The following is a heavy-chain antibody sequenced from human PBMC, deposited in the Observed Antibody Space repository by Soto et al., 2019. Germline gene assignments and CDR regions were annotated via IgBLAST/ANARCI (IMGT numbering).Heavy chain of an antibody. J-gene: IGHJ3*01. D-gene: IGHD2-2*01. CDR1: GGSFSGYY. V-gene: IGHV4-34*01. CDR3: ARLHCSGNGCSLGGGFDV. Sequence: SETLSLTCAVYGGSFSGYYWSWIRQPPGKGLEWIGEINHSGSTNYNPSLKSRVTISVDTSKNQFSLKLSSVTAADTALYYCARLHCSGNGCSLGGGFDVWGQGTMVTVSS. CDR2: INHSGST.